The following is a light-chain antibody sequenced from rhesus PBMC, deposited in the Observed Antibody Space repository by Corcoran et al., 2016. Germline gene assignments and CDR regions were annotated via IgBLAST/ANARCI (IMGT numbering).Light chain of an antibody. CDR1: QSVSSK. J-gene: IGKJ2*01. CDR2: GAS. CDR3: QQYNHWNS. V-gene: IGKV3-31*02. Sequence: EIVMTQSPATLSLSPGETATISCRTSQSVSSKLAWYQQKPGQAPRLLIYGASSRATGIPDRFRGSGSGTDFTLTISSLEPGDVAVYYCQQYNHWNSFGQGTKVEIK.